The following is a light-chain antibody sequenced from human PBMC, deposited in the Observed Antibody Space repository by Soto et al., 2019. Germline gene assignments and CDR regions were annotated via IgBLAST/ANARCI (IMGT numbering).Light chain of an antibody. Sequence: QSALTQPPSVSGAPGQKVTISCTGSSSNIGAGYDVHWYQQLPGTAPKLLIYANSNRPSGVPDRFSGSKSGTSASLAITGLQAEDEGDYYCQSYDSGLSGAVFGGGTQLTVL. CDR2: ANS. V-gene: IGLV1-40*01. CDR1: SSNIGAGYD. CDR3: QSYDSGLSGAV. J-gene: IGLJ7*01.